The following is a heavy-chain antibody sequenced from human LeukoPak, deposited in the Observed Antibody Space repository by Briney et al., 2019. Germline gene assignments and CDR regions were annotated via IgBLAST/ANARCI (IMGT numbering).Heavy chain of an antibody. CDR2: INPNSGGT. V-gene: IGHV1-2*06. Sequence: ASVKVSCKASGYTFTGYYMHWVRQAPGPGPEWMGRINPNSGGTNYAQKFQGRVTMNRDTSISTAYMELSRLRSDDTAVYYCARAGIAAADAFDIWGQGTMVTVSS. J-gene: IGHJ3*02. CDR1: GYTFTGYY. CDR3: ARAGIAAADAFDI. D-gene: IGHD6-13*01.